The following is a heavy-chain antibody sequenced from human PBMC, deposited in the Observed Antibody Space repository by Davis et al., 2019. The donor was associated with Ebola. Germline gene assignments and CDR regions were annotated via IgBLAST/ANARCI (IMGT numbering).Heavy chain of an antibody. J-gene: IGHJ6*02. Sequence: PGGSLRLSCAGSGFTFSDYHMSWIRQAPGKGLEWVSHISSSGSTIYNADSVKGRFTISRDNAKNSLYLQMNSLRAEDTAVYYCARVRLNYYYGMDVWGQGTTVTVSS. CDR3: ARVRLNYYYGMDV. CDR2: ISSSGSTI. D-gene: IGHD2-8*01. CDR1: GFTFSDYH. V-gene: IGHV3-11*04.